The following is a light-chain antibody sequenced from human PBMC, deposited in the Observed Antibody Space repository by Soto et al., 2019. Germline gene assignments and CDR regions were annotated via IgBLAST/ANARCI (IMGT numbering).Light chain of an antibody. CDR3: QQYGSSPGT. J-gene: IGKJ1*01. Sequence: EIVLTQSPGTLSLSPGERATLSCRASQSVSSSYLAWYQQKPGQAPRPLIYGASSRATGIPDRFSGSGSGTDFTLTINRLEPEDFAVYYCQQYGSSPGTCGQGTKV. CDR2: GAS. V-gene: IGKV3-20*01. CDR1: QSVSSSY.